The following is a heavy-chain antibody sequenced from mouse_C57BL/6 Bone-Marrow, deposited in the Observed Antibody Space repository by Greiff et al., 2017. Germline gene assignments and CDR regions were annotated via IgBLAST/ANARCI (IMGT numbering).Heavy chain of an antibody. Sequence: VQLQQSGPGLVQPSQSLSITCTVSGFSLTSYGVHWVRQPPGKGLEWLGVIWSGGSTDYNAAFISRLSISKDNSKSQVFFKMNSLQADVTAIYYCAVYGNYPLAMDYWGQGTSVTVSS. D-gene: IGHD2-1*01. CDR3: AVYGNYPLAMDY. J-gene: IGHJ4*01. V-gene: IGHV2-4*01. CDR1: GFSLTSYG. CDR2: IWSGGST.